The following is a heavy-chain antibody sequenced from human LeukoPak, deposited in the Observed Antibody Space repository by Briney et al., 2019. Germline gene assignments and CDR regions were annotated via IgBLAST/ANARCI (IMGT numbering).Heavy chain of an antibody. J-gene: IGHJ6*02. CDR3: AKVWDGSGRESGMDV. Sequence: GGSLRLSCAASGFTFTSYWMNWVRQAPGKGLEWVAVISYDGSNKYYADSVKGRFTISRDNSKNTLYLQMNSLRAEDTAVYYCAKVWDGSGRESGMDVWGQGTTVTVSS. CDR1: GFTFTSYW. CDR2: ISYDGSNK. V-gene: IGHV3-30*18. D-gene: IGHD3-10*01.